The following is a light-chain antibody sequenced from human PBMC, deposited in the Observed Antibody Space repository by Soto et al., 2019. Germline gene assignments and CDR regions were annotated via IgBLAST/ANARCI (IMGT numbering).Light chain of an antibody. CDR1: SSDVGSYSL. CDR2: EGS. J-gene: IGLJ2*01. CDR3: CSYAGSSTPVV. V-gene: IGLV2-23*01. Sequence: QSVLTQPASVSGSPGQSITISCTGTSSDVGSYSLVSWYQQHPGKAPKLMIYEGSKRPSGVSNRFSGSKSGNTASLTISGLQAEDEADYYCCSYAGSSTPVVFGGGTQLTVL.